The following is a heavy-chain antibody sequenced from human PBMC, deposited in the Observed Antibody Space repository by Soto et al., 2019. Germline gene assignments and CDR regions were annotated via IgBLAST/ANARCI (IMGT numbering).Heavy chain of an antibody. V-gene: IGHV1-18*01. Sequence: QVQLVQSGAEVKKPGASVKVSCKASGYTLTSYGISWVRQAPGQGLEWMGWISAYNGNTNYAQKLQGRVTMTTDTSTSTAYMELRSLRSDDTAVYYCARSIIGYCSGGSCYAYFDIWGQGTMVTVSS. D-gene: IGHD2-15*01. J-gene: IGHJ3*02. CDR2: ISAYNGNT. CDR3: ARSIIGYCSGGSCYAYFDI. CDR1: GYTLTSYG.